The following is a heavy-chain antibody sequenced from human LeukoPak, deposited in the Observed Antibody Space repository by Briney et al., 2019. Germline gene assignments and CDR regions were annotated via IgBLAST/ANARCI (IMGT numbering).Heavy chain of an antibody. D-gene: IGHD1-1*01. V-gene: IGHV1-8*01. CDR2: MNPNSGNT. CDR1: GYTFTSYD. CDR3: ARMVRLERHDAFDI. J-gene: IGHJ3*02. Sequence: ASVKVSCKASGYTFTSYDINWVRQATGQGLEWMGWMNPNSGNTGYAQKFQGRVTMTRNTSISTAYMELSSLRSEDTAVYYCARMVRLERHDAFDIWGQGTMVTVSS.